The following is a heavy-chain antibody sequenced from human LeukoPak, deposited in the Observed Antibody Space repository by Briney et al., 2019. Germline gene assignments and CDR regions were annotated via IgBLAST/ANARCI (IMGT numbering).Heavy chain of an antibody. J-gene: IGHJ6*02. Sequence: GGSLRLSCAASGFTFNNYAMSWVRQAPGKGLKWVSGISASGDSTYYADSVKGRFTISRHNSKNTLYLQMNALRAGDTAIYYCAKDRGNNYGYDYYGVDVWGQGTTVTVSS. D-gene: IGHD3-10*01. CDR2: ISASGDST. CDR1: GFTFNNYA. V-gene: IGHV3-23*01. CDR3: AKDRGNNYGYDYYGVDV.